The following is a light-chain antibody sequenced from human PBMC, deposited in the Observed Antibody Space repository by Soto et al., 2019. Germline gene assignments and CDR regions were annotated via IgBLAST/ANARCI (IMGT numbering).Light chain of an antibody. Sequence: EIVMTQSPGTLSLSPGERATLSCRASQSVSSGYLAWYQQKPGQAPRLLIFGASNRATGIPDRFTGSGSGTDFTLTISRLEPEDFAVYYCQQYGISQNTFGQGTKLEIK. CDR3: QQYGISQNT. J-gene: IGKJ2*01. CDR1: QSVSSGY. V-gene: IGKV3-20*01. CDR2: GAS.